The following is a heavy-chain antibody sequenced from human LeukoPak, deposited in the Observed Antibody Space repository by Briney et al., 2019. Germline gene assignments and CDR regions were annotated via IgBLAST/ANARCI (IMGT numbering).Heavy chain of an antibody. Sequence: GGSLRLSCAASGFTFRSYTMSWVRQAPGQGLEWVSSISTSSSYMYYGESVKGRFTISRDNAKNTLYLQMNSLRAEDTSIYYCTKVRPPPGSGRYGGDDYWGQGTLVTVSS. CDR1: GFTFRSYT. D-gene: IGHD6-19*01. V-gene: IGHV3-21*04. CDR3: TKVRPPPGSGRYGGDDY. CDR2: ISTSSSYM. J-gene: IGHJ4*02.